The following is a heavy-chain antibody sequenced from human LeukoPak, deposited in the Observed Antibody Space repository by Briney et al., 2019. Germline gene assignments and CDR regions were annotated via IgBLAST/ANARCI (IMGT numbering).Heavy chain of an antibody. Sequence: PGGSLRLSCAASGFTFSNFWMSWVRQAPGKGLEWVANINPDGSAKYYVDSVKGRFTISRDNAENSLYLQMNSLRPEDTAVYYCARHFGTYSYGLDVWGQGTTVTVSS. D-gene: IGHD2/OR15-2a*01. CDR3: ARHFGTYSYGLDV. CDR2: INPDGSAK. J-gene: IGHJ6*02. V-gene: IGHV3-7*01. CDR1: GFTFSNFW.